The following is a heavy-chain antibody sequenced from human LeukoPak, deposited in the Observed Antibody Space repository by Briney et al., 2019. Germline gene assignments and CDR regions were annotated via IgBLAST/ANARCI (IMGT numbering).Heavy chain of an antibody. D-gene: IGHD5-12*01. CDR2: INIDGSST. J-gene: IGHJ4*02. CDR1: GFTFSSYW. Sequence: PGGSLRLSCAASGFTFSSYWMHWVRHPGGEGLIWVSHINIDGSSTGYADSVKGRFNISRNNAKNTLYLQMNSLRAEDTAVYYCARGYSGYFYYWGQGTLVTVSS. V-gene: IGHV3-74*01. CDR3: ARGYSGYFYY.